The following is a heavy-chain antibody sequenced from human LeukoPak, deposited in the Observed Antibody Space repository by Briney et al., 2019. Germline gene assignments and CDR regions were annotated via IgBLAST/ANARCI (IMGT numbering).Heavy chain of an antibody. CDR3: ARAYYYDSSGDDAFDI. Sequence: GRSLRLSCAASGFTFDDYAMHWVRQAPGKGLEWVSSISSSSSYIYYADSVKGRFTISRDNAKNSLYLQMNSLRAEDTAVYYCARAYYYDSSGDDAFDIWGQGTMVTVSS. CDR2: ISSSSSYI. CDR1: GFTFDDYA. V-gene: IGHV3-21*01. J-gene: IGHJ3*02. D-gene: IGHD3-22*01.